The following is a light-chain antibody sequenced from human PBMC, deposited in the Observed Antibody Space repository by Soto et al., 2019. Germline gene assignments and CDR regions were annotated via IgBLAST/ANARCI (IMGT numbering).Light chain of an antibody. J-gene: IGKJ2*01. V-gene: IGKV1-17*03. CDR3: LQHNSYPFT. Sequence: DLPMTQSPSAMPASVGDRVTITCRASQGISNSLAWFQQKPGKVPKRLIYGASGLQSGVPSRFSGSGSGTEFTLTISSLQPEDFATYYCLQHNSYPFTFGQGTKLEIK. CDR1: QGISNS. CDR2: GAS.